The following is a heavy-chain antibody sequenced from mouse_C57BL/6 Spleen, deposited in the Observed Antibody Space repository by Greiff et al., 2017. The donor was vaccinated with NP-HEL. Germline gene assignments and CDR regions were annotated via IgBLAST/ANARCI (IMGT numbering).Heavy chain of an antibody. V-gene: IGHV1-80*01. CDR2: IYPGDGDT. Sequence: QVQLKESGAELVKPGASVKISCKASGYAFSSYWMNWVKQRPGKGLEWIGQIYPGDGDTNYNGKFKGKATLTADKSSSTAYMQLSSLTSADSAVYLCARGITTVVFDYWGQGTTLTVSS. J-gene: IGHJ2*01. D-gene: IGHD1-1*01. CDR3: ARGITTVVFDY. CDR1: GYAFSSYW.